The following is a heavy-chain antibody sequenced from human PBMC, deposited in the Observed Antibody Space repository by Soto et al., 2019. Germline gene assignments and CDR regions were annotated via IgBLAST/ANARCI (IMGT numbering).Heavy chain of an antibody. Sequence: EVQLVESGGGLVQPGGSLKLSCAASGFTFSGSAMHWVRQASGKGLEWVGRIRSKANSYATAYAASVKGRFTISRDDSKNTAYLKMNSLKTEDTAVYYCTVPVGYCSGGSCYFRDYWGQGTLVTVSS. J-gene: IGHJ4*02. CDR1: GFTFSGSA. D-gene: IGHD2-15*01. CDR2: IRSKANSYAT. CDR3: TVPVGYCSGGSCYFRDY. V-gene: IGHV3-73*02.